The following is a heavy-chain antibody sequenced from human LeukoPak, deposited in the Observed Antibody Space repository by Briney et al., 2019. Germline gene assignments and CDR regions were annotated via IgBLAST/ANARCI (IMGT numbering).Heavy chain of an antibody. Sequence: GASVKVSCKASGYTFTSYYLYWVRQAPGQGLEWMGVINPSGGSTTSAQKFQDRVTMTRETSTSTVHMELRSLRSEDTAVYYCARGPGPADDGGGYCFDYWGQGTLVTVSS. CDR2: INPSGGST. V-gene: IGHV1-46*01. J-gene: IGHJ4*02. CDR3: ARGPGPADDGGGYCFDY. CDR1: GYTFTSYY. D-gene: IGHD3-22*01.